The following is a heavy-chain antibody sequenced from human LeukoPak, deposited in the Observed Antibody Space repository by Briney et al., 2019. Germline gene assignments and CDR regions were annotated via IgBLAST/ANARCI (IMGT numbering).Heavy chain of an antibody. V-gene: IGHV3-74*01. D-gene: IGHD1-20*01. CDR3: ARVLYNWNDVIDY. J-gene: IGHJ4*02. CDR2: ISSEGSTT. CDR1: GFTFSSYW. Sequence: GGSLRLSCAASGFTFSSYWMHWVRQAPGKGLVWVSRISSEGSTTSYADSVKGRFTISRDNAENTLYLQMNSLRAEDTAVYYCARVLYNWNDVIDYWGQGTLVTVSS.